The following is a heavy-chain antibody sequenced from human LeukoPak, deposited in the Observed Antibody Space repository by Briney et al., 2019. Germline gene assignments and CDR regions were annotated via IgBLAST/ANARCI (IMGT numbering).Heavy chain of an antibody. Sequence: PGGSLRLSCAASGFTFSSYGMHWVRQAPGKGLEWVAFIRYDGSNKYYADSVKGRFTISRDNSKNTLYLQMNSLRAEDTAVYYCAKDRGSSGLYPLWYFDLWGRGTLVTVSS. CDR2: IRYDGSNK. J-gene: IGHJ2*01. CDR1: GFTFSSYG. D-gene: IGHD6-19*01. CDR3: AKDRGSSGLYPLWYFDL. V-gene: IGHV3-30*02.